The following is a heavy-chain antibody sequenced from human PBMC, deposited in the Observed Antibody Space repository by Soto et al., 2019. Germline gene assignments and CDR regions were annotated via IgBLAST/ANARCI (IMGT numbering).Heavy chain of an antibody. Sequence: EVQLVESGGGLVQPGGSLRLSCAASGLTVSNSYMNWVRQAPGEGLEWVSILYSDGTTYYADSVKGRFTISRDNSKNTLYLQMHSLSADDTAVYYCAGDTTVTTATYFASWGQGTVVIVSS. CDR1: GLTVSNSY. D-gene: IGHD4-17*01. V-gene: IGHV3-66*01. J-gene: IGHJ4*02. CDR2: LYSDGTT. CDR3: AGDTTVTTATYFAS.